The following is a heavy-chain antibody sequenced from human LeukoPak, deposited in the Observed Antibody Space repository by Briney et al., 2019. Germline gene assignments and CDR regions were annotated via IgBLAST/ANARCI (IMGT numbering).Heavy chain of an antibody. D-gene: IGHD2-21*02. CDR3: ARGPLGTAKKLNWYFDL. Sequence: GASVKVSCKASGYTFTSYGISWVRQAPGQGLEWMGWISAYNANTNYAQKLQGRVTMTTDTSTSTAYMELRSLRSDDTAVYYCARGPLGTAKKLNWYFDLWGRGTLVTVSS. V-gene: IGHV1-18*01. J-gene: IGHJ2*01. CDR2: ISAYNANT. CDR1: GYTFTSYG.